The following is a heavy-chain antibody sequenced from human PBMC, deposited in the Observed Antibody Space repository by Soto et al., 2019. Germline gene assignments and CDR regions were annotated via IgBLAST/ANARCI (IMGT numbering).Heavy chain of an antibody. CDR1: GYTFTSYG. V-gene: IGHV1-18*01. CDR2: ISAYNGNT. Sequence: ASVKVSCKASGYTFTSYGISWVRQAPGQGLEWMGWISAYNGNTNYAQKLQGRVTMTTDTSTGTAYMELRSLRSDDTAVYYCGVLMVYAIHDYWGQGTLVTVS. J-gene: IGHJ4*02. D-gene: IGHD2-8*01. CDR3: GVLMVYAIHDY.